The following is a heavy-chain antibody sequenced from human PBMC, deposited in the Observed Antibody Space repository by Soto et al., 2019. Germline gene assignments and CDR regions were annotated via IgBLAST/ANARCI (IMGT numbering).Heavy chain of an antibody. V-gene: IGHV1-8*01. CDR2: MSPNSGNT. J-gene: IGHJ5*02. Sequence: ASVKVSCKASGYTFTNYDINWVRQAAGQGLEWMGWMSPNSGNTGYAQKFQGRITMTRSTSIATAYMELSGLTSEDSAVYYCARTPPNTGSFAPWGRGTQVPVSS. CDR1: GYTFTNYD. D-gene: IGHD1-1*01. CDR3: ARTPPNTGSFAP.